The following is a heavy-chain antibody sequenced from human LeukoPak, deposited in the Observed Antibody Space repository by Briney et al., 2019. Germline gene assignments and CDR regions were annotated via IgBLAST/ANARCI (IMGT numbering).Heavy chain of an antibody. CDR2: IIPGGST. CDR3: ASSWPLDY. V-gene: IGHV4-34*12. D-gene: IGHD6-13*01. CDR1: GGSFSGYY. J-gene: IGHJ4*02. Sequence: SETLSLTCAVYGGSFSGYYWTWIRQPPGKGLEWVGEIIPGGSTNYNPSLKSRVTISVDTSKNQFSLKLSSVTAADTAVYYCASSWPLDYWGQGTLVTVSS.